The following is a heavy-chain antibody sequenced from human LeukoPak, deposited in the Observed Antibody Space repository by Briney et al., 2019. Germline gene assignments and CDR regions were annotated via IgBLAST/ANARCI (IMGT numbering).Heavy chain of an antibody. CDR3: ARYSSSWSFDY. Sequence: PSETLSLTCAVSGGSISSYYWSWIRQPAGKGLEWIGRIYTSGSTNYNPSLTSRVTMSVDTSKTQFSLKLSSVTAADTAVYYCARYSSSWSFDYWGQGTLVTVSS. CDR1: GGSISSYY. J-gene: IGHJ4*02. D-gene: IGHD6-13*01. V-gene: IGHV4-4*07. CDR2: IYTSGST.